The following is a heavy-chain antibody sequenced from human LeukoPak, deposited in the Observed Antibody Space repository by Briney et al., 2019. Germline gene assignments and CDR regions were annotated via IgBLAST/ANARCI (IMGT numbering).Heavy chain of an antibody. CDR3: ATGGGYDIYYYGMDV. D-gene: IGHD5-12*01. V-gene: IGHV1-69*04. Sequence: SVKVSCKASGGTFSSYAISWVRQAPGQGLKWMGRIIPILGIANYAQKFQGRVTITADKSTSTAYMELSSLRSEDTAVYYCATGGGYDIYYYGMDVWGQGTTVTVSS. CDR1: GGTFSSYA. CDR2: IIPILGIA. J-gene: IGHJ6*02.